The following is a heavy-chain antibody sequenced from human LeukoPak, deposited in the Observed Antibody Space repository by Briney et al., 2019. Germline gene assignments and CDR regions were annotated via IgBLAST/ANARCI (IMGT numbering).Heavy chain of an antibody. CDR3: ARDLGDLYGDYSY. V-gene: IGHV3-21*01. Sequence: GGSLRLSCAASGFTFSSYSMNWVRQAPGKGLEWVSSISSSSSYIYYADSVKGRFTISRDNAKNSLYLQMNSLRAEDTAVYYCARDLGDLYGDYSYWGQGTLITVSS. CDR1: GFTFSSYS. CDR2: ISSSSSYI. D-gene: IGHD4-17*01. J-gene: IGHJ4*02.